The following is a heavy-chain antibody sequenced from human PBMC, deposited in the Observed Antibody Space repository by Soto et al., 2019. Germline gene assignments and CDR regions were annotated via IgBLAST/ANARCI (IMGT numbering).Heavy chain of an antibody. CDR1: GFTFSNAW. D-gene: IGHD4-17*01. CDR2: IKSKTDGGTT. J-gene: IGHJ4*02. CDR3: TITTVTTDY. V-gene: IGHV3-15*01. Sequence: GGSLRLSCAASGFTFSNAWMSWGRQAPGKGLEWGGRIKSKTDGGTTDYSAPVKGRFTISRDDSKNTLSLQMNSLKTEATAVYSCTITTVTTDYWGQGTLVTVSS.